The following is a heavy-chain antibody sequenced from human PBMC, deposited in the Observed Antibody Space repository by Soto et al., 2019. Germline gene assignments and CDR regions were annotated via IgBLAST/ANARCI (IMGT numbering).Heavy chain of an antibody. CDR1: GGSISSYY. Sequence: SETLSLTCTVSGGSISSYYWSWIRQPPGKGLEWIGYLYYSESTSYKPSLKSRLTISVDKSKNQFSLKLSSVTAADTAVYYCARQYCSSTSCCPFDYWGQGTLVTVSS. CDR2: LYYSEST. J-gene: IGHJ4*02. V-gene: IGHV4-59*08. CDR3: ARQYCSSTSCCPFDY. D-gene: IGHD2-2*01.